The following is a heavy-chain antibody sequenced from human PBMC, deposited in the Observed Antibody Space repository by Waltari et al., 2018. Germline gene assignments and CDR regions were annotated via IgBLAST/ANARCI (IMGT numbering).Heavy chain of an antibody. CDR2: VDPEDGQA. CDR1: GYTFSDYY. CDR3: APLPGGSGQTFDY. V-gene: IGHV1-69-2*01. Sequence: EVQLRQSGAELRKPGTPVKISCKASGYTFSDYYIHWVQQAPGKGLQWVGLVDPEDGQAIYAEKFQGRVTITADTSTDTAYMELSSLTSGDTAVYYCAPLPGGSGQTFDYWGQGTLVTVSS. D-gene: IGHD3-10*01. J-gene: IGHJ4*02.